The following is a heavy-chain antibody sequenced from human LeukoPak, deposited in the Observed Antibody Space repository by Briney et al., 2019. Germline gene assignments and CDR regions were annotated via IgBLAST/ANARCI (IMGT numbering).Heavy chain of an antibody. D-gene: IGHD6-13*01. V-gene: IGHV3-74*01. CDR1: GFTFSSYW. CDR2: INTDGSST. J-gene: IGHJ5*02. Sequence: GGSLRLSCAASGFTFSSYWMHWVRQAPGKGLVWVSRINTDGSSTSYADSVKGRFTISRDNAKNTLYLQMNSLRAEDTAVYYCARGRIAAAGNCWFDPWGQGTLVTVSS. CDR3: ARGRIAAAGNCWFDP.